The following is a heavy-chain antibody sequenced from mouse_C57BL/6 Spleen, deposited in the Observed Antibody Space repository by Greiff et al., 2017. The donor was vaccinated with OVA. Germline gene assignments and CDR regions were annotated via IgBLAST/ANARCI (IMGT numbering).Heavy chain of an antibody. J-gene: IGHJ2*01. V-gene: IGHV8-12*01. Sequence: QVTLNVSGPGILQSSQTLSLPCSFSGFSLSTSGMGVSWIRQPSGKGLEWLAHIYWDDDTRYNPPLKRRLTISKDTSRNQVFLKITSVDTADTATYYCARRGEYYGLFDYWGQGTTLTVSS. CDR2: IYWDDDT. CDR1: GFSLSTSGMG. CDR3: ARRGEYYGLFDY. D-gene: IGHD1-1*01.